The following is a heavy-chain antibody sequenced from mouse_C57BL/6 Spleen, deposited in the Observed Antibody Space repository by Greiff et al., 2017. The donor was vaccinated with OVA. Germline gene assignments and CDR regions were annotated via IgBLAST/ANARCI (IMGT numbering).Heavy chain of an antibody. D-gene: IGHD2-1*01. V-gene: IGHV5-17*01. CDR2: ISSGSSTI. CDR1: GFTFSDYG. Sequence: EVKLMESGGGLVKPGGSLKLSCAASGFTFSDYGMHWVRQAPEKGLEWVAYISSGSSTIYYADTVKGRFTISRDNAKNTLFLQMTSLRSEDTAMYYCARDRYYYGTYYFDYWGQGTTLTVSS. CDR3: ARDRYYYGTYYFDY. J-gene: IGHJ2*01.